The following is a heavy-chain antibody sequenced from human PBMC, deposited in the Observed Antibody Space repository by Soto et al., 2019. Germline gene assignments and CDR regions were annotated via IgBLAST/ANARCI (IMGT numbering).Heavy chain of an antibody. D-gene: IGHD1-1*01. Sequence: QITLKESGPTLVKPTQTLTLTCTFSGFSLSTSGVGVGWIRQPPGKALEWLALIYWDDDKRYSPSLKSRLTITKDTSKNQVVLTMTNMDPVDTATYYWARIRYNWKEDWFDPWGQGTLVTVSS. J-gene: IGHJ5*02. CDR1: GFSLSTSGVG. V-gene: IGHV2-5*02. CDR3: ARIRYNWKEDWFDP. CDR2: IYWDDDK.